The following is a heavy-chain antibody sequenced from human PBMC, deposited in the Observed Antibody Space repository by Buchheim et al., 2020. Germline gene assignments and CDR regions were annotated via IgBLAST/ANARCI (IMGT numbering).Heavy chain of an antibody. V-gene: IGHV3-30*18. CDR1: GFTFSSYG. Sequence: QVQLVESGGGVVQPGRSLRLSCAASGFTFSSYGMHWVRQAPGKGLEWVAVISYDGSNKYYADSVKGRFTISRDNSKNTLYLQMNSLRAEDTAVYYCAKDGFSGSYCDYWGQGTL. CDR3: AKDGFSGSYCDY. CDR2: ISYDGSNK. D-gene: IGHD1-26*01. J-gene: IGHJ4*02.